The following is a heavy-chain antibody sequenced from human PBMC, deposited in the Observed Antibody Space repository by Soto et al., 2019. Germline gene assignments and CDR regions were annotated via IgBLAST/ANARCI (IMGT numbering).Heavy chain of an antibody. J-gene: IGHJ6*02. CDR2: INSDGSST. V-gene: IGHV3-74*01. CDR3: ARRGGYYYGMDV. Sequence: GGPLRLSXAASGFTFSSYWMHWVRQAPGKGLVWVSRINSDGSSTSYADSVKGRFTISRDNAKNTLYLQMNSLRAEDTAVYYCARRGGYYYGMDVWGQGTTVTVSS. D-gene: IGHD2-15*01. CDR1: GFTFSSYW.